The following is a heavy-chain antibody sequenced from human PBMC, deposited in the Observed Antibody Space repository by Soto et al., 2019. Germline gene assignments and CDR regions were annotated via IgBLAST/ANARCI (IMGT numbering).Heavy chain of an antibody. CDR1: GFAFNTYS. J-gene: IGHJ4*02. V-gene: IGHV3-30-3*01. Sequence: GGSLRLSCAASGFAFNTYSMHWVRQAPGRGLEWVAVISYDGSNKFYADSVKGRFTISRDNSKNTLYLEMNSLRGEDTAVYYCAKVSPMGYFCDFWGQGTLVTVSS. CDR2: ISYDGSNK. CDR3: AKVSPMGYFCDF.